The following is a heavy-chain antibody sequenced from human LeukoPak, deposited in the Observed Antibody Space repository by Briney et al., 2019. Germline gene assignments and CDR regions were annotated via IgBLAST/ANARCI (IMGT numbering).Heavy chain of an antibody. CDR2: ISTYNGNA. Sequence: EASVKVSCKASGYAFTSYGISWVRQAPGQGLEWMGWISTYNGNANYAQKLQGRVTMTTDTSTSTAYMELRSLRSDDTAVYYCARAFAHVGGYFDYWGQGTLVTVSS. J-gene: IGHJ4*02. CDR1: GYAFTSYG. V-gene: IGHV1-18*01. CDR3: ARAFAHVGGYFDY. D-gene: IGHD2-15*01.